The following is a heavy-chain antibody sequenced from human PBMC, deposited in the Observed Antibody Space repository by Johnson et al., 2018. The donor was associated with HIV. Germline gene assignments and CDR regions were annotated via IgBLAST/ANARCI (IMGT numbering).Heavy chain of an antibody. D-gene: IGHD1-7*01. Sequence: QVQLVESGGGVVQPGRSLRLSCAASGFTFSSYAMHWVRQAPGKGLEWVAVIAYDGITIYYADAVKGRFTITSANAKHALYLQMNSLRADDTALYYCARDGTTGPSRDCFDIWGQGTMVTVSS. CDR3: ARDGTTGPSRDCFDI. CDR1: GFTFSSYA. CDR2: IAYDGITI. J-gene: IGHJ3*02. V-gene: IGHV3-30*04.